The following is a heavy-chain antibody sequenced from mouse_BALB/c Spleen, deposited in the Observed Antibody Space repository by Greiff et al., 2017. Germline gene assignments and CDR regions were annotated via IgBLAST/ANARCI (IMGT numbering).Heavy chain of an antibody. CDR1: GYTFTSYW. D-gene: IGHD1-1*01. Sequence: QVQLQQSGAELAKPGASVKMSCKASGYTFTSYWMHWVKQRPGQGLEWIGYINPSTGYTEYNQKFKDKATLTADKSSSTAYMQLSSLTSEDSAVYYCAILRTLGFAYWGHGTLVTVSA. J-gene: IGHJ3*01. CDR3: AILRTLGFAY. V-gene: IGHV1-7*01. CDR2: INPSTGYT.